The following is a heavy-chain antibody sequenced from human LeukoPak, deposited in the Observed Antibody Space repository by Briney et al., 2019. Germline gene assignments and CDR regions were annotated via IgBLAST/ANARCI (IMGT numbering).Heavy chain of an antibody. Sequence: PGGSLRLSCAASGFTFSSYAMSWVRQAPGKGLEWVSAISGSGGSTYYADSVKGRFTILRDHSKNTLYLQMNSLRAEDTAVYYCAKDPLTGDPYYYMDVWGKGTTVTVSS. CDR1: GFTFSSYA. V-gene: IGHV3-23*01. CDR3: AKDPLTGDPYYYMDV. CDR2: ISGSGGST. J-gene: IGHJ6*03. D-gene: IGHD7-27*01.